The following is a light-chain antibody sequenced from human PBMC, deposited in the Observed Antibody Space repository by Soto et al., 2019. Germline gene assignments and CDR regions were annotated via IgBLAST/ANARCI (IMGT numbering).Light chain of an antibody. J-gene: IGLJ1*01. V-gene: IGLV2-23*01. Sequence: QSVLTQPASVSGSPGQSITISCTGTSSDVGNYHLVSWYQFQPGKTPKLMISEDTKRPSGVSHRFSGSKSGNTASLTISGLQPEDETDYFCCSYAGIRTYVFGTGTKLTVL. CDR1: SSDVGNYHL. CDR3: CSYAGIRTYV. CDR2: EDT.